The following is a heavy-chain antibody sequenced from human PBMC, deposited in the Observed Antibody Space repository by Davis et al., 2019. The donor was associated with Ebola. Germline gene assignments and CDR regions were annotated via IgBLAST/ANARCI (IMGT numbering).Heavy chain of an antibody. CDR2: ISAYNGHT. CDR3: ARGRNGGWDFDY. Sequence: ASVKVSCKASGYTFTSYGISWVRQTPGQGLEWMAWISAYNGHTNYAQKFQGRLTLTTDTSTSTVYMELRSLTSDDTAEYYCARGRNGGWDFDYWGQGTLVTVSS. J-gene: IGHJ4*02. V-gene: IGHV1-18*01. CDR1: GYTFTSYG. D-gene: IGHD6-19*01.